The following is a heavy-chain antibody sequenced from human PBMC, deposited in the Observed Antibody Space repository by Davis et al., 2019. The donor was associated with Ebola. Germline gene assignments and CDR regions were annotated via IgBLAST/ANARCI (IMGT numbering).Heavy chain of an antibody. CDR1: GFTFNIFA. CDR3: ARVRAPYYFDY. V-gene: IGHV3-23*01. Sequence: GESLKISCAASGFTFNIFAMSWVRQAPGKGLEWVSVISGSGGSTYYADSVKGRFTISRDNSRNTVYLQMNSLRAEDTAVYYCARVRAPYYFDYWGQGTLVTVSS. J-gene: IGHJ4*02. CDR2: ISGSGGST.